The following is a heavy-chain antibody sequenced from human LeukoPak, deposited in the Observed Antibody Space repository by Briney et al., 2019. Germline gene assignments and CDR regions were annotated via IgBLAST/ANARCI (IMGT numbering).Heavy chain of an antibody. V-gene: IGHV3-30*18. Sequence: RTLSLSRAVSGFRLSRYGMYAVCPAPGKGLERVAVISNDGDNQYSADSVKGRFTNSRNDSKNTLFLQMNSLRPGDTAMYYCSKYLGYSSDYVAAWGQGALVTVSS. CDR2: ISNDGDNQ. D-gene: IGHD6-19*01. CDR1: GFRLSRYG. J-gene: IGHJ5*02. CDR3: SKYLGYSSDYVAA.